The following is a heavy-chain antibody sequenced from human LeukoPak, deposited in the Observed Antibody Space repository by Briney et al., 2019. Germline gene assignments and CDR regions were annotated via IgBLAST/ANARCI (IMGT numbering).Heavy chain of an antibody. CDR3: AKGSYYYDSSGYSPAPGN. CDR1: GLRFIIFG. D-gene: IGHD3-22*01. J-gene: IGHJ4*02. CDR2: ISGKGAST. Sequence: GGSLRLSCAASGLRFIIFGRSWVRQAQGQGREGGSTISGKGASTYYGDSVKGRFTITRDNSKNPMHLQMNSLRAEDTAVYYCAKGSYYYDSSGYSPAPGNWGQGTLVTVSS. V-gene: IGHV3-23*01.